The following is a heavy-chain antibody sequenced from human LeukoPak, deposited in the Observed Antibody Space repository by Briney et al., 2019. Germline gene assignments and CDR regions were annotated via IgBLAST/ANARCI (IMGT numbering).Heavy chain of an antibody. CDR2: IDWDDYK. Sequence: SGPALVTPTQTLTLTCTFSGFSLSSSGMCVSWIRQPPGKALEWLARIDWDDYKDYSTSLKTRLTISKDTSKNEVVLTMTNMDPVDTATYYCARTDKMNFGSAHDYWGQGTLVTVSS. D-gene: IGHD3-10*01. V-gene: IGHV2-70*11. J-gene: IGHJ4*02. CDR3: ARTDKMNFGSAHDY. CDR1: GFSLSSSGMC.